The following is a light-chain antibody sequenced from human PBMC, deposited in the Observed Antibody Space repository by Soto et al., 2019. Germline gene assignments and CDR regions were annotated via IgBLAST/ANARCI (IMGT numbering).Light chain of an antibody. Sequence: QSVLSQPPSASGTPGQGVTFSCSGSSSNIGSHTVNWYQHLPRTAPKLLIYNNNQRPSGVPDRFSGSKSGTSASLAISGLQSEDEADYFCAAWDDSLNAWVFGGGTKVTVL. J-gene: IGLJ3*02. V-gene: IGLV1-44*01. CDR2: NNN. CDR3: AAWDDSLNAWV. CDR1: SSNIGSHT.